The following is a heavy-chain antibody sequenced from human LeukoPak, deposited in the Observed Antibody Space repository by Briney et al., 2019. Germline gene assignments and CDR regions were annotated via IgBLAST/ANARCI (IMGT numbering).Heavy chain of an antibody. CDR1: GFTFGSFW. CDR2: IKQDGSEK. V-gene: IGHV3-7*03. D-gene: IGHD2-2*01. Sequence: PGGSLSLSCAASGFTFGSFWMSWVRQAPGKGLEWVADIKQDGSEKYYVDSVKGRFTISRDNAKSSLFLQMNSLRAEDTAVYYCTSSSRYCSSSSCQSLDNWGQGTLVTVSS. CDR3: TSSSRYCSSSSCQSLDN. J-gene: IGHJ4*02.